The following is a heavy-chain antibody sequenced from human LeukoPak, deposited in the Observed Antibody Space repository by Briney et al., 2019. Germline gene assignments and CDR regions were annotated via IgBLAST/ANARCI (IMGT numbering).Heavy chain of an antibody. CDR3: ARDKYSSGWFDP. D-gene: IGHD6-19*01. J-gene: IGHJ5*02. Sequence: PGGSLRLSCAASGFTFSSYAMSWVRQAPGKGLEWVSYISSSSSYTNYADSVKGRFTISRDNAKNSLYLQMNSLRAEDTAVYYCARDKYSSGWFDPWGQGTLVTVSS. V-gene: IGHV3-11*05. CDR2: ISSSSSYT. CDR1: GFTFSSYA.